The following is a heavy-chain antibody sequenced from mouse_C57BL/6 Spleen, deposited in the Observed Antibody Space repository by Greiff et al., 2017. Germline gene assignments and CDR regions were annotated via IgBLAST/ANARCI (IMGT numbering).Heavy chain of an antibody. Sequence: QVQLQQSGPELVKPGASVKISCKASGYAFSSSWMTWVKQRPGKGLEWIGRIYPGDGDTNYNGKFKGKATLTTAKYSSTAYMQLSSLTSEDSAVDFCANYYGSSYPAWFAYWGQGTLVTVSA. V-gene: IGHV1-82*01. CDR3: ANYYGSSYPAWFAY. J-gene: IGHJ3*01. CDR1: GYAFSSSW. CDR2: IYPGDGDT. D-gene: IGHD1-1*01.